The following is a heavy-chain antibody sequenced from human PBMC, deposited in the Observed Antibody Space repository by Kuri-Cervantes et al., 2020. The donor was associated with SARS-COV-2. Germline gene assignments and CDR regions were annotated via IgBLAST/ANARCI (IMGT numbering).Heavy chain of an antibody. CDR2: ISSSSSYI. D-gene: IGHD3-3*01. J-gene: IGHJ6*04. Sequence: GESLKISCAASGFTFSSYAMHWVRQAPGKGLEWVSSISSSSSYIYYADSVKGRFTISRDNAKNSLYLQMNSLRAEDTAVYYCARDLYYDFWSGSKLDVWGKGTTVTVSS. CDR1: GFTFSSYA. V-gene: IGHV3-21*01. CDR3: ARDLYYDFWSGSKLDV.